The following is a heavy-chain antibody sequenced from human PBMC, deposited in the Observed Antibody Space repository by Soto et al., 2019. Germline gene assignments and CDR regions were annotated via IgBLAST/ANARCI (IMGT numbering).Heavy chain of an antibody. CDR3: ARPINYDFWSGYYSSRFDP. CDR1: GGTFSSYA. Sequence: QVQLVQSGAEVKKPGSSVKVSCKASGGTFSSYAISWVRQAPGQGLEWMGGIIPIFGTANYAQKFQGRVTITADEPKSQAYXELSSLRSEDTAVYYCARPINYDFWSGYYSSRFDPWGQGTLVTVSS. J-gene: IGHJ5*02. CDR2: IIPIFGTA. D-gene: IGHD3-3*01. V-gene: IGHV1-69*12.